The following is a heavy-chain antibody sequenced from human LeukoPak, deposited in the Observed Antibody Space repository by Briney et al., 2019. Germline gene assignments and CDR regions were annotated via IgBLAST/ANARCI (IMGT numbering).Heavy chain of an antibody. Sequence: SETLSLTCTVSGGSISSYYWSWIRQPAGKGLEWIGRIYTSGSTYYNPSLKSRVTISVDTSKNQFSLKLSSVTAADTAVYYCARRSVAAAANYYYYYMDVWGKGTTVTVSS. CDR2: IYTSGST. V-gene: IGHV4-4*07. J-gene: IGHJ6*03. CDR3: ARRSVAAAANYYYYYMDV. D-gene: IGHD6-13*01. CDR1: GGSISSYY.